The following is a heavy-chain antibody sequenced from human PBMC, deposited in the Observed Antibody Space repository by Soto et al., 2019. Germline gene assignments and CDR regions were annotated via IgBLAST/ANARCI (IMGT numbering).Heavy chain of an antibody. CDR3: ARSQRSDSNSLYYYYYYGMDV. CDR2: IIPIFGTA. Sequence: ASVKVSCKASGGTFSSYAISWVRQAPGQGLEWMGGIIPIFGTANYAQKFQGRVTITADESTSTAYMELSSLRSEDTAVYYCARSQRSDSNSLYYYYYYGMDVWGQGTTVTVSS. CDR1: GGTFSSYA. V-gene: IGHV1-69*13. D-gene: IGHD4-4*01. J-gene: IGHJ6*02.